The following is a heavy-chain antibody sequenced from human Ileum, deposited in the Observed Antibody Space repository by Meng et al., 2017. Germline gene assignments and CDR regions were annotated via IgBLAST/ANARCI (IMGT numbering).Heavy chain of an antibody. J-gene: IGHJ4*02. CDR3: AREGAYNGGDY. V-gene: IGHV1-18*01. CDR2: MNTDKGNT. D-gene: IGHD1-1*01. Sequence: QVQLVQSGAEVKKPGAPEKVSCKASGYTFTTYGISWVRQAPGQGLEWMGWMNTDKGNTNYAQKFQGRVTMTRDTSTSTAYMELRSLRSDDTAVYYCAREGAYNGGDYWGQGTLVTVSS. CDR1: GYTFTTYG.